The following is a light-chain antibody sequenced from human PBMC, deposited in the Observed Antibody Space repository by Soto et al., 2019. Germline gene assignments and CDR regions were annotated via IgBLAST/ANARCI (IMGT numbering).Light chain of an antibody. V-gene: IGKV1-39*01. J-gene: IGKJ1*01. CDR1: QGISTY. Sequence: DIQMTQSPSSLSASVGDRVTITCRASQGISTYLNWYQQKPGKAPKVQIYEASSLQSGVPSRFSGSGSGTDFALTITSLQPEDFATYYCQQSYNTPRTFCQGTKVDIK. CDR3: QQSYNTPRT. CDR2: EAS.